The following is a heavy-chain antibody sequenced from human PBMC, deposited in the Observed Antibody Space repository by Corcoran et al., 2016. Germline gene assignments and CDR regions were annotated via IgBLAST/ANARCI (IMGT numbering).Heavy chain of an antibody. CDR3: ARPGVGWERLPGFDY. J-gene: IGHJ4*02. V-gene: IGHV5-51*01. CDR2: IYPGDSDT. Sequence: EVQLVQSGAEVKKPGESLKISCKGSGYSFTSYWIGGVRQVPGKGREWVGIIYPGDSDTRYSPSFQGQVTISADKSISTAYLQWSSLKAADTAMYYCARPGVGWERLPGFDYWGQGTLVTVSS. D-gene: IGHD1-26*01. CDR1: GYSFTSYW.